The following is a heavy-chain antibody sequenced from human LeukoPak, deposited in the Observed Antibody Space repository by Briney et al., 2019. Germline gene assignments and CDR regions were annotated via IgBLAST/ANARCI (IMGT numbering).Heavy chain of an antibody. CDR1: GGSISGYY. D-gene: IGHD1-26*01. V-gene: IGHV4-59*12. J-gene: IGHJ4*02. Sequence: SETLSLTCSVSGGSISGYYWSWIRQPPGKALEWIGWVYYSGTTKYNPSLMSRVTISVDTSKNQFSLNLTSVTAADTAVYFCASEQTTSGGRGLDYWGQGALVSVSS. CDR2: VYYSGTT. CDR3: ASEQTTSGGRGLDY.